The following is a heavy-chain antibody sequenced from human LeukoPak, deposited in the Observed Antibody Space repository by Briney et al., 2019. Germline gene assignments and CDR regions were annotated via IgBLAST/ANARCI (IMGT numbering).Heavy chain of an antibody. J-gene: IGHJ6*03. Sequence: GGSLRLSCAASGFTVSSNYMSWVRQAPGKGLEWVSVIYSGGSTYYADSVKGRFTISRDNSKNTLYLQMNSLRAEDTAVYYCARDANHEGYYYMDVWGKGTTVTVSS. CDR2: IYSGGST. CDR1: GFTVSSNY. CDR3: ARDANHEGYYYMDV. D-gene: IGHD1-14*01. V-gene: IGHV3-53*05.